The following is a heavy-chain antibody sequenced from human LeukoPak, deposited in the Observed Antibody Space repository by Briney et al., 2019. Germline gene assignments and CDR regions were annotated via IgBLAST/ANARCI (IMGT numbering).Heavy chain of an antibody. CDR3: ARLNKTPTVYYYDSSGEIDS. V-gene: IGHV4-59*08. D-gene: IGHD3-22*01. J-gene: IGHJ4*02. CDR1: GYSISSYY. Sequence: SETLSLTCTVSGYSISSYYWSWIRQPPGKGLEWIGYIYYSGGTNYNPSLKSRVTISVDTSKNQFSLKLSSVTAADTAVYYCARLNKTPTVYYYDSSGEIDSWGQGTLVTVSS. CDR2: IYYSGGT.